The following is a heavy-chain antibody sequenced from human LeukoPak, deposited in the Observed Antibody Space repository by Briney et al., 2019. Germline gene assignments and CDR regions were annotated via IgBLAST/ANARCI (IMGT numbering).Heavy chain of an antibody. D-gene: IGHD2-2*01. J-gene: IGHJ2*01. CDR2: INPSGGST. Sequence: GASVKVSCKASGYTFTSYYMHWVRQAPGQGLEWMGIINPSGGSTSYAQKSQGRVTMTRDTSTSTVYMELSSLRSEDTAVYYCARDWGCSSTSCYGIYWYFDLWGRGTLVTVSS. V-gene: IGHV1-46*01. CDR1: GYTFTSYY. CDR3: ARDWGCSSTSCYGIYWYFDL.